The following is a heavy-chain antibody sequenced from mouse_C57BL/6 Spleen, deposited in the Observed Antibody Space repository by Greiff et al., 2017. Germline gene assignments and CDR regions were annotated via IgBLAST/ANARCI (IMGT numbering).Heavy chain of an antibody. CDR3: ARHGYDPYYFDY. Sequence: QVQLQQSGAELARPGASVKLSCKASGYTFTSYGISWVKQRTGQGLEWIGEIYPRSGNTYYNEKFKGKATLTADKSSSTAYMELRSLTSEDSAVYFCARHGYDPYYFDYWGQGTTLTVSS. J-gene: IGHJ2*01. V-gene: IGHV1-81*01. CDR1: GYTFTSYG. D-gene: IGHD2-2*01. CDR2: IYPRSGNT.